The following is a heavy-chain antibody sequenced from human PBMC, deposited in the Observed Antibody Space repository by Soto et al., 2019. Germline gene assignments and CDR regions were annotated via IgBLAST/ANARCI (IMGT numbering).Heavy chain of an antibody. V-gene: IGHV3-23*01. J-gene: IGHJ4*02. CDR1: RFTFSSNA. Sequence: GGSMRLSCVASRFTFSSNAMSWVRQAPGKGLEWDSVITGSGGTMFYADSVKGRLTLSRDNSKNTLYLQMNRLRAEDTAVYYCARPTRYSGTWYGFEYWGQGTLVTVAS. CDR2: ITGSGGTM. CDR3: ARPTRYSGTWYGFEY. D-gene: IGHD6-13*01.